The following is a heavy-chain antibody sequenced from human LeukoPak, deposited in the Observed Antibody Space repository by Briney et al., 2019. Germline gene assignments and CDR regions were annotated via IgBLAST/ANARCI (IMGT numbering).Heavy chain of an antibody. CDR2: ISSSGSTI. CDR1: GLTFSSYE. J-gene: IGHJ4*02. D-gene: IGHD3-22*01. Sequence: GGSLRLSCAASGLTFSSYEMNWVRQAPGKGLEWVSYISSSGSTIYYADSVKGRFAISRDNAKNSLYLQMNSLRAEDTAVYYCARVLYYDSSGNFDYWGQGTLVTVSS. CDR3: ARVLYYDSSGNFDY. V-gene: IGHV3-48*03.